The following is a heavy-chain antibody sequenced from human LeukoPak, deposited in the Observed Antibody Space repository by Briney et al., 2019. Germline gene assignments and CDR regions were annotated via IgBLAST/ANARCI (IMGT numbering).Heavy chain of an antibody. CDR2: ISCDGSNK. D-gene: IGHD2-15*01. CDR1: GFTFSSYG. V-gene: IGHV3-30*18. Sequence: GRSLRLSCAASGFTFSSYGMHWVRQAPGKGLEWVAVISCDGSNKYYADSVKGRFTISRDNSKNTLYLQMNSLRAEDTAVYYCAQGAGYCSGGSCYSIDYWGQGTLVTVSS. J-gene: IGHJ4*02. CDR3: AQGAGYCSGGSCYSIDY.